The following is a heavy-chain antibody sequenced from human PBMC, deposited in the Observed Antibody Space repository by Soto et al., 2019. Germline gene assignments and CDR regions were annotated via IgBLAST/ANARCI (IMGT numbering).Heavy chain of an antibody. V-gene: IGHV3-30*03. Sequence: VQLVESGGGVVQPGRSLRLSCAASGFTFSDYAMHWVRQAPGKGLEWVAVVSHDGRNTHYADSVKGRFTISRDSSKNTGPRQITSPSAEDAAVFYCAQGGRQGVLTSDFHYWGQVALITFSS. J-gene: IGHJ4*02. CDR3: AQGGRQGVLTSDFHY. D-gene: IGHD3-16*01. CDR2: VSHDGRNT. CDR1: GFTFSDYA.